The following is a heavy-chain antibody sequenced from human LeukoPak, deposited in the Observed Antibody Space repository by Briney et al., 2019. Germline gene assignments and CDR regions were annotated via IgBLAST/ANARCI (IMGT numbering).Heavy chain of an antibody. CDR2: INPSGGST. J-gene: IGHJ4*02. Sequence: GSSVKVSYKASGYSFTSKYMHWVRQAPGQGPEWMGIINPSGGSTSYPQKFQGRFTMTRDTSTSTVYMELSSLKSEDTAVYYCAGGQLWIFDYWGQGTLVTVSS. CDR3: AGGQLWIFDY. CDR1: GYSFTSKY. D-gene: IGHD5-18*01. V-gene: IGHV1-46*03.